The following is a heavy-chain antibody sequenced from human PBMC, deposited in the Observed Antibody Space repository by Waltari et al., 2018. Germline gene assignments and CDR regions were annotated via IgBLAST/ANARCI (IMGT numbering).Heavy chain of an antibody. CDR2: IIPIFGTA. CDR3: ARYYYDSSGYPYYFDY. D-gene: IGHD3-22*01. Sequence: QVQLVQSGAEVKKPGSSVKVSCKASGAPFSSYALTWVRQPPGQGLEWMGGIIPIFGTANYAQKFQGRVTITADESTSTAYMELSSLRSEDTAVYYCARYYYDSSGYPYYFDYWGQGTLVTVSS. V-gene: IGHV1-69*01. CDR1: GAPFSSYA. J-gene: IGHJ4*02.